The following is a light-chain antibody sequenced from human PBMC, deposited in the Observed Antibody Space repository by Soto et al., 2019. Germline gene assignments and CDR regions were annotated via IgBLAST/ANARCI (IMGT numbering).Light chain of an antibody. J-gene: IGKJ1*01. V-gene: IGKV3D-11*01. CDR2: DVT. CDR1: QDVDSY. CDR3: QQRINWPRT. Sequence: EIVLTQSPATLSLSPGERASLSCRASQDVDSYLAWYQQKPGQAPRLLIYDVTRRATGTPDRFSGSGSGTYFTVTISSREAEDFAVYYCQQRINWPRTFGRGTKGEIK.